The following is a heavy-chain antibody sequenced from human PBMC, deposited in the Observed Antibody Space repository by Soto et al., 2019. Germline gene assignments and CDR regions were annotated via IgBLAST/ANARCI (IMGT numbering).Heavy chain of an antibody. CDR1: GGTFSSYA. J-gene: IGHJ4*02. V-gene: IGHV1-69*01. D-gene: IGHD1-26*01. CDR3: ARWLGTLVGATFDRFDY. Sequence: QAQLVQSGAEVKKPGSSVKVSCKASGGTFSSYAISWVRQAPGQGLEWMGGIIPIFGTANYAQKFQGRVTITADESTSTAYMELSSLRSEDTAVYYCARWLGTLVGATFDRFDYWGQGTLVTVSS. CDR2: IIPIFGTA.